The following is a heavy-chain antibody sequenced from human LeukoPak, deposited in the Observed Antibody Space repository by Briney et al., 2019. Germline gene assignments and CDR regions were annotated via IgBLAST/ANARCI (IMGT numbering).Heavy chain of an antibody. CDR2: IYYSGST. V-gene: IGHV4-39*01. J-gene: IGHJ4*02. D-gene: IGHD3-3*01. Sequence: SGTLSLTCTVSGGSMSSNSYYWGWIRQPPGKGLEWIGSIYYSGSTYYNPSLKSRVTISVDTSKNQFSLKLSSVTAADTAVYYCARKKRVDPFDYWGQGTLVTVSS. CDR3: ARKKRVDPFDY. CDR1: GGSMSSNSYY.